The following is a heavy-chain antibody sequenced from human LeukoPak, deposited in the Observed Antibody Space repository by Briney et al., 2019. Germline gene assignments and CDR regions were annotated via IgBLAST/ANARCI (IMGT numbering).Heavy chain of an antibody. D-gene: IGHD1-1*01. CDR3: ARDPTGTTAWFDP. J-gene: IGHJ5*02. CDR1: GFTFSSYW. Sequence: GGSLRLSCAASGFTFSSYWMSWVRQAPGKGLEWVSYISSSSYTNYADSVKGRFTISRDNAKNSLYLQMNSLRAEDTAVYYCARDPTGTTAWFDPWGQGTLVTVSS. V-gene: IGHV3-21*05. CDR2: ISSSSYT.